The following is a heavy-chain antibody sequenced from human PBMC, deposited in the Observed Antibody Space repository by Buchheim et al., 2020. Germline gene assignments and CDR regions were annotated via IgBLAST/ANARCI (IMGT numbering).Heavy chain of an antibody. CDR1: GFTFSDYS. CDR2: ISRTGSTV. J-gene: IGHJ6*02. CDR3: ARDLNPGYYYGLDV. Sequence: EVQLVESGGGLVQPGGSLRLSCAASGFTFSDYSMNWVRQAPGKGLEWLSYISRTGSTVYYADSVRGRFTISRDNAKKSLYLQMNSLRDEDTAMYYCARDLNPGYYYGLDVWGPGTT. V-gene: IGHV3-48*02.